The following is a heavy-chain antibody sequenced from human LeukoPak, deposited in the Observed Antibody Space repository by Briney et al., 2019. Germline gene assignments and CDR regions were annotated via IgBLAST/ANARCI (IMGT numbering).Heavy chain of an antibody. D-gene: IGHD6-19*01. CDR2: IYSSGSA. CDR1: GGSIINHY. CDR3: ARDVRYASGWSTPES. V-gene: IGHV4-4*07. Sequence: SETLSPTCTVSGGSIINHYWSWIRQPAGKGLEWIGRIYSSGSANYSPSLKSRVSMSIDTSNNHFSLNLTSVTAADTALYFCARDVRYASGWSTPESWGQGTLVTVSS. J-gene: IGHJ5*02.